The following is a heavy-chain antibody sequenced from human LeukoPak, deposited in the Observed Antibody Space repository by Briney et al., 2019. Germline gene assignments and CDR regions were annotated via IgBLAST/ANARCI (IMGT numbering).Heavy chain of an antibody. CDR3: SRPGGVASRSGFYRGYYYMDV. Sequence: PESLSLTSAVSVGSFCGDLWNCSCESPGKGVGWIGEINHSGSTNFNPSLKSRVSISVDTSKNQFSLKLSSVTAADTGVYYCSRPGGVASRSGFYRGYYYMDVWGKGTTVIVSS. D-gene: IGHD3-3*01. J-gene: IGHJ6*03. V-gene: IGHV4-34*01. CDR2: INHSGST. CDR1: VGSFCGDL.